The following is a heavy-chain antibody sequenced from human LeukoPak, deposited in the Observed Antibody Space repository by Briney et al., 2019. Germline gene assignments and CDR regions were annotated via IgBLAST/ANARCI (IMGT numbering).Heavy chain of an antibody. CDR3: AKFQGSPGYSGSWSDNWFDP. CDR1: GFTFSSYA. Sequence: PGGSLRLSCAASGFTFSSYAMSWVRQAPGKGLEWVSAISGSGGSTYYADSVKGRFTISRDNSKNTLYLQMNSLRAEDTAVYYCAKFQGSPGYSGSWSDNWFDPWGQGTLVTVSS. D-gene: IGHD6-13*01. J-gene: IGHJ5*02. CDR2: ISGSGGST. V-gene: IGHV3-23*01.